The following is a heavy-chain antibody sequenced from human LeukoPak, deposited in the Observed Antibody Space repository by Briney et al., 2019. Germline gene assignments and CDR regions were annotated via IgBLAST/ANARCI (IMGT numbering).Heavy chain of an antibody. CDR3: ARGGGYYDSSGDRKDLSLLDY. CDR2: ISSSTTTI. V-gene: IGHV3-48*01. Sequence: PGGSLRLSCAASGFTFNLYSMNWVRQAPGKGLEWLSYISSSTTTIYYADSVKGRFTISRDKAKSSLYLQMNSLRADDTAVYYCARGGGYYDSSGDRKDLSLLDYWGQGTLVTVSS. J-gene: IGHJ4*02. CDR1: GFTFNLYS. D-gene: IGHD3-22*01.